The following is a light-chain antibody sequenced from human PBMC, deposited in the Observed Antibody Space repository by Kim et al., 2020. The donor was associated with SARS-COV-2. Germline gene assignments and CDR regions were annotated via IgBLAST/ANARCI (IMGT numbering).Light chain of an antibody. CDR2: SNN. V-gene: IGLV1-44*01. CDR1: SSNIGSNN. Sequence: QSVLTKPPSASGTPGHRVTISCSGSSSNIGSNNVVWYQQFPGAAPNVLIHSNNQRPSGIPDRFSGSRSGTSASLAISGLQSGDEADYYCAVWDDSLKQGVFGGGTQLTVL. J-gene: IGLJ3*02. CDR3: AVWDDSLKQGV.